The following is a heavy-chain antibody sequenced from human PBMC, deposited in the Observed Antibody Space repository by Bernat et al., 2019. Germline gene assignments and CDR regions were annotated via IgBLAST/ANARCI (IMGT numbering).Heavy chain of an antibody. J-gene: IGHJ4*02. CDR2: IYHSGST. V-gene: IGHV4-4*02. D-gene: IGHD1-26*01. CDR1: GVYISSGHW. Sequence: QVQLQESGPGLVKPSGTLSLTCAVSGVYISSGHWWSWVRQPPGQGLEWIGEIYHSGSTNYNPSLKSRVTISVDRSENQFSLKLDSVTAADTAVYYCATYSGSSHQWYFDYWGQGTLVTVSS. CDR3: ATYSGSSHQWYFDY.